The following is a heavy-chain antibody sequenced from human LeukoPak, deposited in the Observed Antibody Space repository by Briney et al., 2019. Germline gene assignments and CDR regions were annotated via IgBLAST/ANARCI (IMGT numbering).Heavy chain of an antibody. CDR3: ARDKIVVATFFDS. CDR2: IKQDGSEK. CDR1: GFTFNTYW. D-gene: IGHD1-26*01. Sequence: GGSMRLSCAASGFTFNTYWMSWVRQAPGKGLEWVANIKQDGSEKYYVGSVKGRFSISRDNAKNSLYLQMDSLGAEDTAVYYCARDKIVVATFFDSWGQGTLVAVSS. J-gene: IGHJ4*02. V-gene: IGHV3-7*01.